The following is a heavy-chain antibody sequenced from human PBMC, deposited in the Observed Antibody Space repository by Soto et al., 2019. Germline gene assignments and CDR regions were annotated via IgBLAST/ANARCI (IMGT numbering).Heavy chain of an antibody. Sequence: SSVQVSCKXSGGTFSSYSISLVRQAPGPGLEWMGGIIPIFGTANYAQKFQGRVTITADKSTSTAYMEPSSLRSEDAAVYYCARPGQGTVSISYYYYGMDVWGQGTTVTVSS. CDR3: ARPGQGTVSISYYYYGMDV. V-gene: IGHV1-69*06. CDR2: IIPIFGTA. J-gene: IGHJ6*02. D-gene: IGHD4-17*01. CDR1: GGTFSSYS.